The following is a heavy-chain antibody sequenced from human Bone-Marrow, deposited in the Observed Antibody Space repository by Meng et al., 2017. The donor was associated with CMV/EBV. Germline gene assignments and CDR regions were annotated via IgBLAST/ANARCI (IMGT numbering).Heavy chain of an antibody. CDR1: GFTVSSNY. Sequence: GESLKISCAASGFTVSSNYMSWVRQAPGKGLEWVSVIYSGGSTYYADSVKGRFTISRDNSKNTLYLQMNSLRAKDTAVYYCARGSDYYYYGMDVWGQGTTVTVSS. V-gene: IGHV3-53*01. CDR2: IYSGGST. J-gene: IGHJ6*02. CDR3: ARGSDYYYYGMDV. D-gene: IGHD6-6*01.